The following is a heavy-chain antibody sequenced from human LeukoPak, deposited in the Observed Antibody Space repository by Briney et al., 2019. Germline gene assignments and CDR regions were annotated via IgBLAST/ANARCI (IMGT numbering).Heavy chain of an antibody. CDR1: GGSISSSSYY. CDR3: ARRRSLQNYFDY. D-gene: IGHD4-11*01. CDR2: IYYSGST. J-gene: IGHJ4*02. Sequence: SETLSLTCTVSGGSISSSSYYWGWIRQPPGKGLEWIGSIYYSGSTYYNPSLKSRVTISVDTSKNQFSLKLSSVTAADTAVYYCARRRSLQNYFDYWGQGTLVTVSS. V-gene: IGHV4-39*01.